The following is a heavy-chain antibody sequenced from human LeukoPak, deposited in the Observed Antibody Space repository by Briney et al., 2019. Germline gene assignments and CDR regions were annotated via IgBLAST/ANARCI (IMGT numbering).Heavy chain of an antibody. CDR3: SRSQFDY. V-gene: IGHV3-23*01. Sequence: GGSLRLSCAASGFTFSSYAMGWVRQAPGKGLEWVSTINAGGSTYYADSVKGRFTISRDNSKNTQYLQMNSLRVEDTAIYFCSRSQFDYWGQGVLVTVSS. J-gene: IGHJ4*02. CDR1: GFTFSSYA. CDR2: INAGGST.